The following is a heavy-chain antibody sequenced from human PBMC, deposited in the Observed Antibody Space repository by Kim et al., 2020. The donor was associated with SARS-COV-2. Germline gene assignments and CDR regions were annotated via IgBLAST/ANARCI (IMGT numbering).Heavy chain of an antibody. J-gene: IGHJ6*02. CDR2: MNPNSGNT. Sequence: ASVKVSCKASGYTFTSYDINWVRQATGQGLEWMGWMNPNSGNTGYAQKFQGRVTMTRNTSISTAYMELSSLRSEDTAVYYCARVKGGGAPYYDILTGTPYYYYGMDVWGQGTTVTVSS. D-gene: IGHD3-9*01. CDR3: ARVKGGGAPYYDILTGTPYYYYGMDV. V-gene: IGHV1-8*01. CDR1: GYTFTSYD.